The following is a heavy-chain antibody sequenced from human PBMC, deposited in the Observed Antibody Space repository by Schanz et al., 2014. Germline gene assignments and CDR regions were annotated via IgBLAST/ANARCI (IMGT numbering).Heavy chain of an antibody. V-gene: IGHV3-23*04. Sequence: EVQLVASGGGLVQPGGSLRLSCAASGFAVDNYYMSCVRQAPGRGLEWVSAMNESHSTIYYADSVRGRFTISRDNAENTLFLQMSSLRADDTAVYYCAKAADWPVTRFDPWGQGTLVTVSS. CDR3: AKAADWPVTRFDP. CDR1: GFAVDNYY. J-gene: IGHJ5*02. D-gene: IGHD3-9*01. CDR2: MNESHSTI.